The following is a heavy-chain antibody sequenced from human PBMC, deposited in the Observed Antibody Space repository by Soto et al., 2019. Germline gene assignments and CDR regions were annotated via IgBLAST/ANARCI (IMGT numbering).Heavy chain of an antibody. CDR3: ARSYSNGWYYFDY. Sequence: ETLSLTCSVSGGSISSSRYYWGWIRQPPGKGLEWIGSINYSGSTYYNPSLKSRVTVSVDTSKNQFSLRLSSVTAADTAVYYCARSYSNGWYYFDYWGQGTLVTVSS. CDR1: GGSISSSRYY. D-gene: IGHD6-19*01. J-gene: IGHJ4*02. V-gene: IGHV4-39*01. CDR2: INYSGST.